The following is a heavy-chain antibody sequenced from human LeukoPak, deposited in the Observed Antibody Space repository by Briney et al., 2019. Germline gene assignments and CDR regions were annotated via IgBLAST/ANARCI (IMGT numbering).Heavy chain of an antibody. V-gene: IGHV3-33*01. CDR2: IWFDGSKE. CDR3: AGGLDWYDY. D-gene: IGHD3-9*01. J-gene: IGHJ4*02. Sequence: GGSLRLSCAASGFMFSGYGMNWVRQAPGKGLEWLAVIWFDGSKEYYGDSVKGRFTISRDNPKNTLYLQMNSLRGEDTAVYYCAGGLDWYDYWGQGTLVTVSS. CDR1: GFMFSGYG.